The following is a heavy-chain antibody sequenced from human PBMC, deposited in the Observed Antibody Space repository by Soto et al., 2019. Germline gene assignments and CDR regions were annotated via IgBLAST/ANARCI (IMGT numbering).Heavy chain of an antibody. CDR2: LIPIFGTA. CDR1: GGTFSSYA. Sequence: QVQLVQSGAEVKKPGSSVKVSCKASGGTFSSYAISWVRQAPGQGLEWLGGLIPIFGTANYAQKFQGRVTITADESTSTAYMELSSLRSEDTAVHYCARGLGYSYGYDYFDYWGQGTLVTVSS. CDR3: ARGLGYSYGYDYFDY. J-gene: IGHJ4*02. D-gene: IGHD5-18*01. V-gene: IGHV1-69*01.